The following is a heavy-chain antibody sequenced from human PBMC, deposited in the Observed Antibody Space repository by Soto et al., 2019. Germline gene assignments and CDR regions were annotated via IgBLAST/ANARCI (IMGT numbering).Heavy chain of an antibody. CDR2: IYHSGST. CDR3: ARVSGSYYYAMDV. D-gene: IGHD1-26*01. J-gene: IGHJ6*02. Sequence: PSETLSLTCAVSGGSISRGGYSWSWIRQPPGKGLEWIGEIYHSGSTYYNPSLKSRVTISVDKSKNQFSLKLSSVTAADTAVYYCARVSGSYYYAMDVWGQGTTVTVSS. CDR1: GGSISRGGYS. V-gene: IGHV4-30-2*01.